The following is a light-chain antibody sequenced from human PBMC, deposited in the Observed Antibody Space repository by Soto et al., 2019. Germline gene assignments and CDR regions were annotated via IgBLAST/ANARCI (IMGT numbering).Light chain of an antibody. J-gene: IGKJ1*01. CDR3: QQYSNSRT. CDR2: GAS. V-gene: IGKV3-20*01. Sequence: EVVLTQSPGPLSLSPGERATLSCRASQSVSSSYLAWYQQKPGQAPRLLIYGASSRATGIPGRFSGSGSGTGFTRTISRLEPEDLAVDYWQQYSNSRTFGQGIKVEIK. CDR1: QSVSSSY.